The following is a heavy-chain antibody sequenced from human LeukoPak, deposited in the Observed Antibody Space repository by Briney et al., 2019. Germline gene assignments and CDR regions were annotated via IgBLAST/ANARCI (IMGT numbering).Heavy chain of an antibody. CDR3: AKAPVTSCRGAYCYPFDY. Sequence: PGGSLRLSCAASGFTFTSYWMSWVRQAPGKGLEWVANIKEDGREKYYVDSVKGRFTISRDNAENSLYLQLNSLRAEDTAVYYCAKAPVTSCRGAYCYPFDYWGQGTLVTVSS. J-gene: IGHJ4*02. V-gene: IGHV3-7*01. CDR1: GFTFTSYW. D-gene: IGHD2-21*01. CDR2: IKEDGREK.